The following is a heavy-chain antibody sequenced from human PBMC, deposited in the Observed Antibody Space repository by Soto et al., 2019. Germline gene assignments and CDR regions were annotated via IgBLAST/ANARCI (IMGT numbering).Heavy chain of an antibody. Sequence: QVQLQESGPGLVKPSQTLSLTCTVSGGSISSGGYHCNWIRQRPGQGLEWIGYVIYSGSTYYNPSLKSRLSMSVDTSKNQFSLKLRSVSAADTAVYYCARARDSSGLAFDIWGQGTMVTVAS. CDR2: VIYSGST. D-gene: IGHD3-22*01. CDR3: ARARDSSGLAFDI. J-gene: IGHJ3*02. CDR1: GGSISSGGYH. V-gene: IGHV4-31*03.